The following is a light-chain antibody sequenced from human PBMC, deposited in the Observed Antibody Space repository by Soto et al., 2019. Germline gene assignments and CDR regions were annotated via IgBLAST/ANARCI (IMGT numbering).Light chain of an antibody. CDR1: PSVTNY. Sequence: EIVMTPSPATLSLSPGERATLSCRASPSVTNYLAWYQQKPGQAPRLLIYDASSRATGIPDRFSGSGSGTDFTLTISRLEPEDFAVYYCQQYGSSPITFGQGTRLEIK. CDR3: QQYGSSPIT. CDR2: DAS. V-gene: IGKV3-20*01. J-gene: IGKJ5*01.